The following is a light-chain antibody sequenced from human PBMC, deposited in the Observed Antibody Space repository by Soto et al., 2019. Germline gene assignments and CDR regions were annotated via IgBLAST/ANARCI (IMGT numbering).Light chain of an antibody. V-gene: IGKV3-20*01. CDR1: QSVSTNY. CDR2: GAS. CDR3: QQYGSSPPT. Sequence: EIVLTQSPGTLSLSPGERATLSCRASQSVSTNYLGWYQRKPGQAPRLLIYGASSRATDTPNRFSGRWSGTDFTLTITRLKAEDFAVYYCQQYGSSPPTFGQGTKVEIK. J-gene: IGKJ1*01.